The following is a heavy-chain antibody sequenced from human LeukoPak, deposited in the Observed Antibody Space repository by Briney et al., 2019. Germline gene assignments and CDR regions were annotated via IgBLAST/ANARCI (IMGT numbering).Heavy chain of an antibody. CDR1: GFTFNNVW. CDR2: IKGKTGGGTT. V-gene: IGHV3-15*01. J-gene: IGHJ4*02. Sequence: PGGSLRLSCVASGFTFNNVWMSWVRQAPGKGLEWVGRIKGKTGGGTTDYAAPAKGRFTISRHDSKNTVYLQMNSLKSEDTAVYYCATDSTAGYCTTTRCYAGDFDYWGQGTLLTVSS. D-gene: IGHD2-2*03. CDR3: ATDSTAGYCTTTRCYAGDFDY.